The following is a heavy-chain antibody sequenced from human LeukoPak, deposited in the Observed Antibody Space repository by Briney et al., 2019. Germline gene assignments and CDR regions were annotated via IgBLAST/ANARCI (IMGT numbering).Heavy chain of an antibody. D-gene: IGHD1-26*01. CDR3: ARGIRRWELLRFVFWFDP. Sequence: GASVKVSCKASGYTFTSYDINWVRQATGQGLEWMGWMNPNSGNTGYAQKFQGRVTMTRNTSISTAYMELSCLRSEDTAVYYCARGIRRWELLRFVFWFDPWGQGTLVTVYS. V-gene: IGHV1-8*01. CDR1: GYTFTSYD. J-gene: IGHJ5*02. CDR2: MNPNSGNT.